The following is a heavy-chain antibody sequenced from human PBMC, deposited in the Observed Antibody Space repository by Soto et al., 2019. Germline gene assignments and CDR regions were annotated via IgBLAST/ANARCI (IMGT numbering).Heavy chain of an antibody. CDR1: GFTFSSYA. V-gene: IGHV3-30-3*01. D-gene: IGHD6-13*01. CDR3: ARDPIAAAGRYYYYYGMDV. J-gene: IGHJ6*02. Sequence: GGSLRLSCAAPGFTFSSYAMHWVRQAPGKGLEWVAVISYDGSNKYYADSVKGRFTISRDNSKNTLYLQMNSLRAEDTAVYYCARDPIAAAGRYYYYYGMDVWGQGTTVTVSS. CDR2: ISYDGSNK.